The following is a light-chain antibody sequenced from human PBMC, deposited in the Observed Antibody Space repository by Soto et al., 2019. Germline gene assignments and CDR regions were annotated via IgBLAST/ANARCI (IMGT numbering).Light chain of an antibody. CDR3: SSYTTSTSFRL. CDR2: EVS. V-gene: IGLV2-14*01. CDR1: SSDIGNYDF. J-gene: IGLJ2*01. Sequence: QSALTQPASVSGSPGQSITISCTGTSSDIGNYDFVSWYQQVPGTAPKAMIYEVSSRPSGVSNRYSGSKSGNTASLTSSGLQSEDEAYYYCSSYTTSTSFRLFGVGTKLTVL.